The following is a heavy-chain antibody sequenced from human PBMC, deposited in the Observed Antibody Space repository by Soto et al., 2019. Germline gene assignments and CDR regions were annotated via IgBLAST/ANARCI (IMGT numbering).Heavy chain of an antibody. V-gene: IGHV3-23*01. CDR3: AKDFNPARYYYDSSTDAFDI. CDR1: GFTFSGYA. D-gene: IGHD3-22*01. J-gene: IGHJ3*02. Sequence: SLRLSCAASGFTFSGYAMSWVRQAPGKGLEWVSAISGSGGSTYYADSVKGRFTISRDNSKNTLYLQMNSLRAEDTAVYYCAKDFNPARYYYDSSTDAFDIWGQGTMVTVSS. CDR2: ISGSGGST.